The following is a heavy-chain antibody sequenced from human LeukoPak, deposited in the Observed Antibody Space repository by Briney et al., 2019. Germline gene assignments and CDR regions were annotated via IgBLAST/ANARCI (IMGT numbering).Heavy chain of an antibody. V-gene: IGHV3-23*01. CDR3: ATYRGRGSPFDF. Sequence: PGGSLRLSCSASGFIFSTYSMTWVRQTPGKGLEWVSGITGSGGSTNYADSVRGRFTISRDNSKNTVYLQMNSLRAEDTAVYFCATYRGRGSPFDFWGQGTQVTVSS. CDR2: ITGSGGST. D-gene: IGHD3-10*01. J-gene: IGHJ4*02. CDR1: GFIFSTYS.